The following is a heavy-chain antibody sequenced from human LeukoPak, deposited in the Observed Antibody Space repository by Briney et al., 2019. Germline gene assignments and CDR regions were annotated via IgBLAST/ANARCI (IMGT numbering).Heavy chain of an antibody. CDR2: ITSSSSYI. D-gene: IGHD3-10*01. Sequence: GGSLRLSCAASGFTFSSYSMNWVRQAPGKGLEWVSSITSSSSYIYYADSVKGRFTISRDNAKNSLYLQMNSLRAEDTAVYYRAKVPLYMIRGVFDYWGQGTLVTVSS. V-gene: IGHV3-21*04. CDR3: AKVPLYMIRGVFDY. J-gene: IGHJ4*02. CDR1: GFTFSSYS.